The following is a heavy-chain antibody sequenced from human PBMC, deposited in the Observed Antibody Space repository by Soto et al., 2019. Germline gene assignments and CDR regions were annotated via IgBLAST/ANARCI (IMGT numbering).Heavy chain of an antibody. CDR2: ISGDGVTT. Sequence: EVQLVESGGDLVQRGGSLRLSCAASGFPFSSYWMHWVRHTPGKGLDWVARISGDGVTTYYADSVTGRFTVSRANAKNTLSLQISGLRAEDTAVYYCAREYYGLLTGDYTDYWGQGTLVSVSS. CDR3: AREYYGLLTGDYTDY. CDR1: GFPFSSYW. V-gene: IGHV3-74*01. J-gene: IGHJ4*02. D-gene: IGHD3-9*01.